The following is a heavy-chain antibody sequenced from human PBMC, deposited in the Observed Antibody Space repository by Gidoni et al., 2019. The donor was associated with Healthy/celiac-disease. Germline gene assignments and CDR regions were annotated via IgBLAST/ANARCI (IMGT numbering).Heavy chain of an antibody. CDR3: ARDCSGYYSVWFDP. V-gene: IGHV3-48*01. D-gene: IGHD3-22*01. Sequence: EVQLVESGGGLVQPGGSLRLSCAASGFTFSSYSMNWVRQAPGKGLEWVSYISSSISTIYYADSVKGRFTISRDNAKNSLYLQMNSLRAEDTAVYYCARDCSGYYSVWFDPWGQGTLVTVSS. CDR1: GFTFSSYS. J-gene: IGHJ5*02. CDR2: ISSSISTI.